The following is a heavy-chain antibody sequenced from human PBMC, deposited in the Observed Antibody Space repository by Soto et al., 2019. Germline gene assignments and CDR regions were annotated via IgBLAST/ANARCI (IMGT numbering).Heavy chain of an antibody. CDR3: ARIHYSNLGYYYYYMDV. D-gene: IGHD4-4*01. CDR1: GDSINSNTYY. V-gene: IGHV4-39*07. Sequence: PSETLSLTCIVSGDSINSNTYYWAWIRQSPGEGLEWIGSIYYTGSTYYNPALKSRVTISVDKSKNQFSLKLSSVTAADTAVYYCARIHYSNLGYYYYYMDVWGKGTTVTVSS. J-gene: IGHJ6*03. CDR2: IYYTGST.